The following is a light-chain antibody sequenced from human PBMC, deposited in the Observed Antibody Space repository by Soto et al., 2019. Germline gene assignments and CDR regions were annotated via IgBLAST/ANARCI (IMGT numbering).Light chain of an antibody. J-gene: IGKJ1*01. V-gene: IGKV1-17*01. CDR3: LQYNSYPWT. CDR1: QGISND. CDR2: AAA. Sequence: DIQMTQSPSSLSASVGDRVTITCRASQGISNDLGWYQKKPGKAPKRLIYAAASLQGGAPSRFSGSGSGTDFTLTISSLQAEDFATYFCLQYNSYPWTFGQGTRVEIK.